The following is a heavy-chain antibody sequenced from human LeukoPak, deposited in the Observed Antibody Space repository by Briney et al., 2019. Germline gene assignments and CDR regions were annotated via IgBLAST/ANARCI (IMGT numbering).Heavy chain of an antibody. V-gene: IGHV3-7*01. Sequence: GESLKISCAASGFTFSSYWMSWVRQAPGKGLEWVANIKQDGSEKYYVDSVKGRFTISRDNAKNSLYLQMNSLRAEDTAVYYCATAGSVVTLGYWGQGTLVTVSS. D-gene: IGHD4-23*01. CDR2: IKQDGSEK. CDR3: ATAGSVVTLGY. J-gene: IGHJ4*02. CDR1: GFTFSSYW.